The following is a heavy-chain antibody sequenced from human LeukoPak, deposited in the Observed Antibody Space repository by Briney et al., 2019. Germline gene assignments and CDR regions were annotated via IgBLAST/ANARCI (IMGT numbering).Heavy chain of an antibody. V-gene: IGHV4-59*01. CDR3: ASVPYGSGSPSY. D-gene: IGHD3-10*01. Sequence: PSETLSLTCTGSGGSISSYYWSWIRQPPGKGLEWIGYIYYSGSTNYNPSLKSRVTISVDTSKNQFSLKLSSVTAADTAVYYCASVPYGSGSPSYWGQGTLVTVSS. CDR2: IYYSGST. CDR1: GGSISSYY. J-gene: IGHJ4*02.